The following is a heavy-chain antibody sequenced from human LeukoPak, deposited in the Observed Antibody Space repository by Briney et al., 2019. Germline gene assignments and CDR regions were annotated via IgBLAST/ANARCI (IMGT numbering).Heavy chain of an antibody. J-gene: IGHJ3*02. CDR1: GFTFSSYS. Sequence: GGSLRLSCAASGFTFSSYSMNWVRQAPGKGLEWVSSISSSSSYIYYADSVKGRFTISRDNAKNPLYLHMNSLRAEDTAVYYCARGRRIAVAVSAFDIWGQGTMVTVSS. D-gene: IGHD6-19*01. V-gene: IGHV3-21*01. CDR3: ARGRRIAVAVSAFDI. CDR2: ISSSSSYI.